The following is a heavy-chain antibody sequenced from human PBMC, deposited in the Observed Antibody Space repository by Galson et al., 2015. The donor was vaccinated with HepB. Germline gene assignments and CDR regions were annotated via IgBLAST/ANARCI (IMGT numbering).Heavy chain of an antibody. CDR3: AREEFYDSSGYTYQNDS. CDR1: GGTFRSYG. J-gene: IGHJ5*01. D-gene: IGHD3-22*01. Sequence: SVKVSCKASGGTFRSYGITWVRQAPGQGLEWMGGIIPIFGTTNYAQQFQGRVTLTADESTSTAYMELSSLRFEDTAVYYCAREEFYDSSGYTYQNDSWGQGTLVTVSS. V-gene: IGHV1-69*13. CDR2: IIPIFGTT.